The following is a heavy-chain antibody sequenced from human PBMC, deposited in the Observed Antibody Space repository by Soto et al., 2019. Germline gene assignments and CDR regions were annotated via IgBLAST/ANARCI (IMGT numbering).Heavy chain of an antibody. CDR1: GGSISSSNW. J-gene: IGHJ6*02. CDR3: ASVRGGYYYAMDV. CDR2: IYHSGST. V-gene: IGHV4-4*02. D-gene: IGHD3-10*02. Sequence: SYTLSLTCAVSGGSISSSNWWSWVRQPPGKGLEWIGEIYHSGSTNYNPSLKSRVTISVDKSKNQFSLKLSSVTAADTAVYYCASVRGGYYYAMDVWGQGTTVT.